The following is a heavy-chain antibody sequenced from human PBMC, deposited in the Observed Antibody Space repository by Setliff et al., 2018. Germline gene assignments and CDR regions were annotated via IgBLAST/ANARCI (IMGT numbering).Heavy chain of an antibody. D-gene: IGHD3-10*01. CDR3: RLWFEETWRDY. Sequence: GGSLRLSCEVSGFIVSNNEMSWVRQAPGKGLEWVSVTYSDGRTNYADSVKGRFIISRDNSKNTFDLQMNSLRAEDTAVYYCRLWFEETWRDYWGQGTLVTVSS. J-gene: IGHJ4*02. V-gene: IGHV3-53*01. CDR1: GFIVSNNE. CDR2: TYSDGRT.